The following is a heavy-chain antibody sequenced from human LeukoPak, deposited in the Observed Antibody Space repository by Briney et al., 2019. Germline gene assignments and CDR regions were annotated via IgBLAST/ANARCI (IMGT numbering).Heavy chain of an antibody. D-gene: IGHD6-19*01. Sequence: SETLSPTCAVYGGSLSGYYWSWIRQPPGKGLEWIGEINHSGSTNYNPSLKSRVTISVDTSKNQLSLKLSSMTAADTAVYYCARQWLVSPLFDYWGQGTLVTVSS. J-gene: IGHJ4*02. CDR3: ARQWLVSPLFDY. CDR1: GGSLSGYY. CDR2: INHSGST. V-gene: IGHV4-34*01.